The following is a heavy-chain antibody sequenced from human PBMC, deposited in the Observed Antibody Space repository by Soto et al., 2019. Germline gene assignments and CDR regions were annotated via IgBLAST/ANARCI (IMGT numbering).Heavy chain of an antibody. Sequence: QVQLVESGGGVVQPGRSLRLSCAASGFTFSSYGMHWVRQAPGKGLEWVAVISYDGSNKYYADSVKGRFTISRDNSKNTRYLQMNSLRAEVTAVYYCAKGGPGWEQKHWGQGTLVTVSS. D-gene: IGHD1-26*01. V-gene: IGHV3-30*18. CDR3: AKGGPGWEQKH. CDR2: ISYDGSNK. CDR1: GFTFSSYG. J-gene: IGHJ1*01.